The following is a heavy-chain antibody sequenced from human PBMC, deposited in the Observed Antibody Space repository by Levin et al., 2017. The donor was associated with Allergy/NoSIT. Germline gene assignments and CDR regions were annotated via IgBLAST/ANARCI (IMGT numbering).Heavy chain of an antibody. V-gene: IGHV5-51*01. J-gene: IGHJ5*02. D-gene: IGHD6-13*01. CDR1: GYSFTSYW. CDR2: IYPGDSDT. Sequence: GESLKISCKGSGYSFTSYWIGWVRQMPGKGLEWMGIIYPGDSDTRYSPSFQGQVTISADKSISTAYLQWSSLKASDTAMYYCARLTFIAAAGTSNWFDPWGQGTLVTVSS. CDR3: ARLTFIAAAGTSNWFDP.